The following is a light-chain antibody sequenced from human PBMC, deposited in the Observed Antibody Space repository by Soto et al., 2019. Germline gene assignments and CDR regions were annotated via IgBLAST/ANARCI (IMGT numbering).Light chain of an antibody. V-gene: IGKV3-20*01. CDR1: QSVGSSY. Sequence: EIVMTQSPGTLSVSPGERATLSCRASQSVGSSYLAWYLQKPGQAPRLLIYDASNRATGIAPRFRGSGSGTDFTLTISRLEPEDFAVYYCHQYGLSPPYTFGPGTKVDIK. J-gene: IGKJ3*01. CDR2: DAS. CDR3: HQYGLSPPYT.